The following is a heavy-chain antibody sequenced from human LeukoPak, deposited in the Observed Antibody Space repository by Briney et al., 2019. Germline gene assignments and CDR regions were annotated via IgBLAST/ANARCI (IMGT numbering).Heavy chain of an antibody. CDR2: IRYDGSNK. D-gene: IGHD3-10*01. J-gene: IGHJ4*02. V-gene: IGHV3-30*02. CDR1: GFTFSSYG. CDR3: AKGYYYGSGSYYGVDY. Sequence: GGSLRLSCAASGFTFSSYGMHWVRQAPGKGLEWVAFIRYDGSNKYYADFVKGRFTVSRDNSKNTLYLQMNSLRAEDTAVYYCAKGYYYGSGSYYGVDYWGQGTLVTVSS.